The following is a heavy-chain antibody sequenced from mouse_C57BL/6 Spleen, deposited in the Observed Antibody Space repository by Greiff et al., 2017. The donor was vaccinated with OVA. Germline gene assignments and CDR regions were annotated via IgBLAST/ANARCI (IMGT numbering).Heavy chain of an antibody. J-gene: IGHJ1*03. D-gene: IGHD1-1*01. CDR2: IHPNSGST. CDR1: GYTFTSYW. Sequence: QVQLKQPGAELVKPGASVKLSCKASGYTFTSYWMHWVKQRPGQGLEWIGMIHPNSGSTNYNEKFKSKATLTVDKSSSTAYMQLSSLTSEDSAVYYCAREGDYYGSGGYFDVWGTGTTVTVSS. CDR3: AREGDYYGSGGYFDV. V-gene: IGHV1-64*01.